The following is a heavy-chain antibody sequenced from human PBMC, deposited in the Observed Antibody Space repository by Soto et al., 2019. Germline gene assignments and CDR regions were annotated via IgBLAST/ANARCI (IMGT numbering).Heavy chain of an antibody. CDR2: IYYNGST. D-gene: IGHD2-15*01. V-gene: IGHV4-39*01. CDR3: ARQRVIPGTPTNWFDL. Sequence: SETLSLTCTVSGGSVSSRSYFWGWIRQPPGKGLEWIGTIYYNGSTYYNPSLKSRVTLSVDTSKNQFSLKLTSVTASDTALYYCARQRVIPGTPTNWFDLWGQGTLVTVSS. CDR1: GGSVSSRSYF. J-gene: IGHJ5*02.